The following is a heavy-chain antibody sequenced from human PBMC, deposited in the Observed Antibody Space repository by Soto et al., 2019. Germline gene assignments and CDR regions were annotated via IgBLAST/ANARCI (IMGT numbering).Heavy chain of an antibody. CDR1: GFTFSSYA. J-gene: IGHJ6*03. V-gene: IGHV3-23*01. Sequence: GGSLRLSCAASGFTFSSYAMSWVRQAPGKGLEWVSAISGSGGSTYYADSVKGRFTISRDNSKNTLYLQMNSLRAEDTAVYYCAKRNRYCSGGSCYSVDYYYYYYMDVWGKGTTVTVSS. CDR2: ISGSGGST. CDR3: AKRNRYCSGGSCYSVDYYYYYYMDV. D-gene: IGHD2-15*01.